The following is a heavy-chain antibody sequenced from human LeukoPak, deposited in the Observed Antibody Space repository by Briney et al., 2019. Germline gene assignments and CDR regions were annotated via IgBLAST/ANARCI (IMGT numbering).Heavy chain of an antibody. D-gene: IGHD5-18*01. V-gene: IGHV3-48*03. Sequence: GGSLRLSCAASGFTFSNYEFNWIRQAPGKGLEWVSYISSSGRNIYYADSVKGRFTISRDNAKNSLYLQMNSLRAEDTAVYYCARDLVQLWSKDYWGQGTLVTVSS. CDR2: ISSSGRNI. CDR1: GFTFSNYE. CDR3: ARDLVQLWSKDY. J-gene: IGHJ4*02.